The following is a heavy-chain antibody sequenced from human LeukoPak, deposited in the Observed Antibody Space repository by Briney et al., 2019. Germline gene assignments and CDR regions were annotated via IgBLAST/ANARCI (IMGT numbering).Heavy chain of an antibody. D-gene: IGHD2-15*01. CDR1: GFTFSSYG. CDR2: ISHDGSNI. Sequence: GGSLRLSCAASGFTFSSYGMHWVRQAPGKGLEWVAVISHDGSNIHYGDSVQGRFTISRDNSKNTLYLQMNSLRAEDTAMYYCAKDPYRVVVATGNYLDPWGQGTLVTVSS. J-gene: IGHJ5*02. CDR3: AKDPYRVVVATGNYLDP. V-gene: IGHV3-30*18.